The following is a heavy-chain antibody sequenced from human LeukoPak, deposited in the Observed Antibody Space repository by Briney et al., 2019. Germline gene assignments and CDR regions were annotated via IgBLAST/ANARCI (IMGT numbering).Heavy chain of an antibody. CDR3: ARAVTGTTGPYFDY. CDR2: IYYSGST. D-gene: IGHD1/OR15-1a*01. CDR1: GGSISSYY. Sequence: PSETLSLTCTVSGGSISSYYWSWIRQPPGKGLEWIGYIYYSGSTNYNPSLKSRVTISVDTSKNQFSLKLSSVTAADTAVYYCARAVTGTTGPYFDYWGQGTLVTVSS. V-gene: IGHV4-59*01. J-gene: IGHJ4*02.